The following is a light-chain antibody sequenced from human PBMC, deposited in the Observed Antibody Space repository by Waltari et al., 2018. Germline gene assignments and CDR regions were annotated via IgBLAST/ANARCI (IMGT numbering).Light chain of an antibody. J-gene: IGLJ2*01. CDR3: QVWDSSGDLLVI. CDR2: DDS. CDR1: NIEAQS. V-gene: IGLV3-21*02. Sequence: SYVLTQPHSVSVAPGQTARITCGGDNIEAQSVHWYQQKPGQAPGVVVFDDSDRPSGIPARFSGANSGNTATLTISRVEGGDEADYCCQVWDSSGDLLVIFGGGTKLTVL.